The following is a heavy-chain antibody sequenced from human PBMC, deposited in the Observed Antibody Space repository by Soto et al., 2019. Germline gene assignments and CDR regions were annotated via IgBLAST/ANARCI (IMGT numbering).Heavy chain of an antibody. CDR2: IVPVFGRP. V-gene: IGHV1-69*13. J-gene: IGHJ4*02. Sequence: SVKVSCKASGYTFTSYDINWVRQAPGQGLEWMGGIVPVFGRPNYAQRFRGRLTITADESTSTGYMELISLRSDDTAVYYCAREGSGYNFWGQGTQVTVSS. CDR1: GYTFTSYD. CDR3: AREGSGYNF. D-gene: IGHD5-12*01.